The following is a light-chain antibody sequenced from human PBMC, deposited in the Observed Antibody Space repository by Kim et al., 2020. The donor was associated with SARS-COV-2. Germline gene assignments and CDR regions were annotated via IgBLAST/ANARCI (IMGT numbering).Light chain of an antibody. Sequence: ATINCKSSQTVLYSSNNKNYLAWYQQKPGQPPKLLIYWASTRESGVPDRFSGSGSGTDFTLTISSLQAEDVAVYYCQQYYSTPLTFGGGTKVEIK. CDR2: WAS. CDR1: QTVLYSSNNKNY. V-gene: IGKV4-1*01. J-gene: IGKJ4*01. CDR3: QQYYSTPLT.